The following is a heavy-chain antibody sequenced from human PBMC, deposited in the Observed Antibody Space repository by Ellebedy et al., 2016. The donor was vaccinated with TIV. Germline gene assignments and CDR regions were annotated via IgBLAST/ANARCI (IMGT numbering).Heavy chain of an antibody. CDR3: SRDTFGPLDY. J-gene: IGHJ4*02. CDR1: GYTFSSYW. Sequence: GGSLKLSCAASGYTFSSYWMHWVRQAPGKGLVWVSRINTDGSITTYADSVKGRFTISRDNAKNTLYLQMNSLRVEDTAVYFCSRDTFGPLDYWGQGTLVTVSS. V-gene: IGHV3-74*01. CDR2: INTDGSIT. D-gene: IGHD3-10*01.